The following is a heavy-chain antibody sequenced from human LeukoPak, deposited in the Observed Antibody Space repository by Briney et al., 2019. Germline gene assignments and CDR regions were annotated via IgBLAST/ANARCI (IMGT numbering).Heavy chain of an antibody. J-gene: IGHJ4*02. V-gene: IGHV2-5*02. CDR2: IYWDDDK. CDR1: GFSLSTGGVG. CDR3: AKRRSGYNWNHGDFDY. D-gene: IGHD1-14*01. Sequence: SGPTLVKPTQAPALTCTFSGFSLSTGGVGVGWIRQSPGKAPEWLALIYWDDDKRYSPSLKNRLTIIKDTSKNQVVLTLTNVDPVDTATYYCAKRRSGYNWNHGDFDYWGQGTLVTVSS.